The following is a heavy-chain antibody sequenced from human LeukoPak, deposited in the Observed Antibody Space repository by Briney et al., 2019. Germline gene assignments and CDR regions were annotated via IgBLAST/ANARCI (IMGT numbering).Heavy chain of an antibody. J-gene: IGHJ6*03. D-gene: IGHD1-1*01. Sequence: ASVKVSCKASGYTFTDNYMHWVRQAPGQGLEWMGWINPYTGGTKYAPKFQGRITMTRDTSISTAYMELSSLTSDDTAVYYCASHRGTTYYMDVWGKGTTVTISS. CDR2: INPYTGGT. V-gene: IGHV1-2*02. CDR3: ASHRGTTYYMDV. CDR1: GYTFTDNY.